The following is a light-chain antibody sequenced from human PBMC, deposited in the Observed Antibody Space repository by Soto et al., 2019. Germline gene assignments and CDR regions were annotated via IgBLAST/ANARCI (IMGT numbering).Light chain of an antibody. CDR3: QQSYYIPRS. Sequence: IQMTQSPSSLSASVGDRVTISCRASHNINNHLNWYQQKPGTAPKPLIYAASSLQPGVPSRFNGSRSATDFTLTISSLQPEDSATYYCQQSYYIPRSFGQGTKLQI. CDR1: HNINNH. CDR2: AAS. J-gene: IGKJ2*03. V-gene: IGKV1-39*01.